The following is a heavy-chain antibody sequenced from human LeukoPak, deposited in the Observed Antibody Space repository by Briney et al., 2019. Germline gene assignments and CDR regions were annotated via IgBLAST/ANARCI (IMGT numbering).Heavy chain of an antibody. CDR3: TTTTSISFGGVIAPDVDY. CDR2: IIPIFGTA. CDR1: GGTFSSYA. J-gene: IGHJ4*02. D-gene: IGHD3-16*02. Sequence: SVKVSCKASGGTFSSYAISWVRQAPGQGLEWMGGIIPIFGTANYAQKFQGRVTMSEDTSTDTAYMELRSLRSEDTAVYYCTTTTSISFGGVIAPDVDYWGQGTLVTVSS. V-gene: IGHV1-69*06.